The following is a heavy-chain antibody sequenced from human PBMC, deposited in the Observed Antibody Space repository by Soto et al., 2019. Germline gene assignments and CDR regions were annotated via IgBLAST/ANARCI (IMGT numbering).Heavy chain of an antibody. V-gene: IGHV6-1*01. CDR1: GDSVSNNGAA. J-gene: IGHJ4*02. D-gene: IGHD6-13*01. CDR3: ARDPPTMQHDFVC. CDR2: IYYRSKWFN. Sequence: SQTLSLTCVISGDSVSNNGAAWNWIRQSPSRGLEWLGRIYYRSKWFNDYAVSVKSRITISPDTSKNQFSLHLNSVTPEDTAVYYCARDPPTMQHDFVCWGQGTLVTVSS.